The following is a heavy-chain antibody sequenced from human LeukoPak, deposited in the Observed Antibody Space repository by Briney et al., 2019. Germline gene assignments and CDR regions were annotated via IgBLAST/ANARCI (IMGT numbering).Heavy chain of an antibody. D-gene: IGHD2-15*01. CDR2: IRTKPNSYTT. CDR1: GFDFSDFY. CDR3: TRQHCSGGTCSYVDY. J-gene: IGHJ4*02. V-gene: IGHV3-73*01. Sequence: GGSLRLSCAASGFDFSDFYMHWVRQASGRGLEWVGLIRTKPNSYTTVYAASVKGRFTISRDDSKNTAYLQMNSLKAEDTAVYYCTRQHCSGGTCSYVDYWGQGTLVTVSS.